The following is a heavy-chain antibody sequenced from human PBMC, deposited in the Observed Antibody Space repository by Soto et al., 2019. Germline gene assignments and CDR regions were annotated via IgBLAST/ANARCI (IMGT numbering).Heavy chain of an antibody. CDR2: IYHSGST. V-gene: IGHV4-4*02. D-gene: IGHD2-2*01. CDR3: ARALFALVPAVNAWFDP. Sequence: LSLTCAVSGGSISSSNWWSWVRQPPGKGLEWIGEIYHSGSTNYNPSLKSRVTISVDKSKNQFSLKLSSVTAADTAVYYCARALFALVPAVNAWFDPWGQGTLVTVSS. CDR1: GGSISSSNW. J-gene: IGHJ5*02.